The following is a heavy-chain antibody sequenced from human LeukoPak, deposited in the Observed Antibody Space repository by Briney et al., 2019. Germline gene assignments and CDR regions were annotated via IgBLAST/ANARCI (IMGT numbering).Heavy chain of an antibody. CDR3: ALGSSSWYEPQYYFDY. J-gene: IGHJ4*02. CDR1: GFTVSSNY. Sequence: GGSLRLSCPASGFTVSSNYMSWVRQAPGKGLEWVSVIYSGGSTYYADSVKGRFTISRDNSKNTLYLQMNSLRAEDTAVYYCALGSSSWYEPQYYFDYWGQGTLVTVSS. CDR2: IYSGGST. D-gene: IGHD6-13*01. V-gene: IGHV3-53*01.